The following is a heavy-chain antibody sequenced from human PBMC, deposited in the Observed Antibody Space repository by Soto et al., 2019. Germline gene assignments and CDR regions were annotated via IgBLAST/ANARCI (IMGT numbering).Heavy chain of an antibody. D-gene: IGHD1-26*01. V-gene: IGHV3-33*01. J-gene: IGHJ6*02. Sequence: QAQLVESGGGVVQPGKSLRLSCAASGFTFSNYGMHWVRQAPGKGLEWVAVIWYDGSQKYYGDSVKGRFTISRDNFKNTVSLQMNSLRAEDTAVYYCARVIVGLIYYYGMDVWGQGTTVTVS. CDR2: IWYDGSQK. CDR1: GFTFSNYG. CDR3: ARVIVGLIYYYGMDV.